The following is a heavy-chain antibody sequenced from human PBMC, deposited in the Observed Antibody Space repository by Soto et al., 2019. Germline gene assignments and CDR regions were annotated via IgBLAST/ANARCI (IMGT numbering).Heavy chain of an antibody. CDR1: GGSISSYY. J-gene: IGHJ4*02. D-gene: IGHD5-12*01. Sequence: SETLSLTCTVSGGSISSYYWSWIRQPPGKGLEWIGYIYYSGSTNYNPSLKSRVTISVDTSKNQFSLKLSSVTAADTAVHYCASTVEMATPNFDYWGQGTLVTVSS. CDR3: ASTVEMATPNFDY. CDR2: IYYSGST. V-gene: IGHV4-59*01.